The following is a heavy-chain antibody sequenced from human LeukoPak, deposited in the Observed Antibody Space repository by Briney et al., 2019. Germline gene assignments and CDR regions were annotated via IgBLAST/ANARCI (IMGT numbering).Heavy chain of an antibody. D-gene: IGHD6-19*01. CDR2: ISGSDGST. CDR3: IVLAVTATLGFDY. J-gene: IGHJ4*02. CDR1: GFTFSSYA. Sequence: GGSLRLSCAASGFTFSSYAMSWVRQAPGKGLEWVSAISGSDGSTYYADSVKGRFTISRDNSKNTMYLQMNSLRAEDTAVYYCIVLAVTATLGFDYWGQGTLVTVSS. V-gene: IGHV3-23*01.